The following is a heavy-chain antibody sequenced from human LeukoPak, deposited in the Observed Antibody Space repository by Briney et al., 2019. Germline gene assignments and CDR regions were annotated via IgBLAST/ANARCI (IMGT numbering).Heavy chain of an antibody. CDR1: GFTFSTYS. J-gene: IGHJ4*02. V-gene: IGHV3-48*02. D-gene: IGHD6-19*01. CDR3: ARAGVAGTWVHFDY. CDR2: ISSSSSTI. Sequence: GGSLRLSCAASGFTFSTYSMTWVRQAPGKGLEWVLYISSSSSTIYYAESVKGRFTISRDNAKNSLYLQMNSLRDEDTAVYYCARAGVAGTWVHFDYWGQGTLVTVSS.